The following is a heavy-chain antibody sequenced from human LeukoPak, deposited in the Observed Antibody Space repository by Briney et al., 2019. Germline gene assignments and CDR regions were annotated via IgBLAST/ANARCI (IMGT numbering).Heavy chain of an antibody. CDR2: ISGSGGST. Sequence: GGSLRLSCAASGFTFSSYAMSWVRQAPGKGLEWVSAISGSGGSTYYADSVKGRFTISRDNSKNTVYLQMNSLTAEDTAVYYCARDLAGTTDYWGQGTLVTVSS. J-gene: IGHJ4*02. CDR3: ARDLAGTTDY. D-gene: IGHD1-1*01. V-gene: IGHV3-23*01. CDR1: GFTFSSYA.